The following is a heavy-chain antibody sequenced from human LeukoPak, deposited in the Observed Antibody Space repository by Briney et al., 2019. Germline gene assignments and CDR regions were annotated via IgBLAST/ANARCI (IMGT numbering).Heavy chain of an antibody. J-gene: IGHJ4*02. Sequence: SVKVSCKASGGTFSSYAISWVRQAPGQGLEWMGRIIPILGIAYYAQKFQGRVTITADKSTSTAYMELSSLRSEDTAVYYCAQTSITMVRGAIDYWGQGTLVTVSS. CDR3: AQTSITMVRGAIDY. CDR1: GGTFSSYA. V-gene: IGHV1-69*04. CDR2: IIPILGIA. D-gene: IGHD3-10*01.